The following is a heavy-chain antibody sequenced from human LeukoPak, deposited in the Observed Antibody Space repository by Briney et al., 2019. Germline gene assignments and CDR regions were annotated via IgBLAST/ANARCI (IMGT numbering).Heavy chain of an antibody. V-gene: IGHV3-11*01. CDR1: GFTFSDYY. CDR3: ARDLTDFGSGIFYDH. Sequence: GGALRLSCAASGFTFSDYYMSWIRQAPGKGLEWLSHMSSSGDTIYHADSVRGRFTIYRDNPKKTLFLQMNSLRAEDTAVYYCARDLTDFGSGIFYDHWGQGALVTVS. D-gene: IGHD3-10*01. J-gene: IGHJ4*02. CDR2: MSSSGDTI.